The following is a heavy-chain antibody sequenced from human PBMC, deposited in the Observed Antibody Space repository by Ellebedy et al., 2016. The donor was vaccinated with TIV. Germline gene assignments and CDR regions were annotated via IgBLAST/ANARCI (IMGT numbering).Heavy chain of an antibody. CDR3: AKDMVFGDGKWEIDV. Sequence: GESLKISCVASGFTFSGYAMCWVRQAPGKGLEWVSGINSGGRTTSYADSIKGRFTISRDNSRSTLYLQMNSLRAEDSAVYYCAKDMVFGDGKWEIDVWGQGTTVTVSS. CDR1: GFTFSGYA. V-gene: IGHV3-23*01. D-gene: IGHD1-26*01. J-gene: IGHJ6*02. CDR2: INSGGRTT.